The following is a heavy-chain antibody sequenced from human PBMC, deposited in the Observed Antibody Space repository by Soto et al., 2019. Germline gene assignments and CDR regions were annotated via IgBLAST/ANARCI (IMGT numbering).Heavy chain of an antibody. CDR1: GGSISSSNW. V-gene: IGHV4-4*02. CDR2: IYHSGST. D-gene: IGHD6-19*01. J-gene: IGHJ6*02. Sequence: KTSETLSLTCAVSGGSISSSNWWSWVRQPPGKGLEWIGEIYHSGSTNYNPSLKSRVTISVDKSKNQFSLKLSSVTAADTAVYYCAREAEDYYYGMDVWGQGTTVTVSS. CDR3: AREAEDYYYGMDV.